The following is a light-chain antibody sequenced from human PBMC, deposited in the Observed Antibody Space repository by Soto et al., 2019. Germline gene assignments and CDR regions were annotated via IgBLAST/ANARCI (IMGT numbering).Light chain of an antibody. CDR2: GAS. CDR3: QQSYSTLPIT. Sequence: DIQMTQSPSSLSASVGDRVTITCRASQSISKSLNWYQHKPGKAPKLLIYGASSLQSGVPSRFSGSGSGTDFTLTISALQPEDFASYFCQQSYSTLPITFGGGTTVE. CDR1: QSISKS. V-gene: IGKV1-39*01. J-gene: IGKJ4*01.